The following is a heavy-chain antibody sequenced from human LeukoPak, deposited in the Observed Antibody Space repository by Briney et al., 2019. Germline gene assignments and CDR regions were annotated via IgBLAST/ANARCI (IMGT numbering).Heavy chain of an antibody. Sequence: GGSLRLSCAASGFTFSSYAMHWVRQAPGKGLEWVAVISYDGSNKYYADSVKGRFTISRDNSKNTLYLQMNSLRAEDTAVYYCARDRCGGGSCPADYWGQGTLVTVSS. CDR3: ARDRCGGGSCPADY. CDR2: ISYDGSNK. J-gene: IGHJ4*02. D-gene: IGHD2-15*01. V-gene: IGHV3-30-3*01. CDR1: GFTFSSYA.